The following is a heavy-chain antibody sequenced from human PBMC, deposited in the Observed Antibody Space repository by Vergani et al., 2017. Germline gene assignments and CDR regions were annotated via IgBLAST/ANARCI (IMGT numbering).Heavy chain of an antibody. V-gene: IGHV3-23*01. CDR1: GFSFSSHA. J-gene: IGHJ4*02. CDR2: IKNTGDST. D-gene: IGHD5-24*01. CDR3: GRGSDNYN. Sequence: EVQLLESGGDLVQPGGSQRLSCAASGFSFSSHAMSWVRQGHGQGLEWVSSIKNTGDSTHYADSVKGRFTISRDNSKNTLYLQMNSLRVEDTAVYYCGRGSDNYNWGQGTLVTVSS.